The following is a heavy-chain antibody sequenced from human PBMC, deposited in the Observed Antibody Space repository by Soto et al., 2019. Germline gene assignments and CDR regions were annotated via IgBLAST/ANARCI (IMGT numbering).Heavy chain of an antibody. J-gene: IGHJ6*02. D-gene: IGHD1-26*01. CDR2: ISYDGSNK. Sequence: GGSLRLSCAASGFTFSSYGMHWVRQAPGKGLEWVAVISYDGSNKYYADSVKGRFTISRDNSKNTLYLQMNSLRAEDTAVYYCAKARNELLPVYYYYGMDVWGQGTTVTVSS. CDR1: GFTFSSYG. V-gene: IGHV3-30*18. CDR3: AKARNELLPVYYYYGMDV.